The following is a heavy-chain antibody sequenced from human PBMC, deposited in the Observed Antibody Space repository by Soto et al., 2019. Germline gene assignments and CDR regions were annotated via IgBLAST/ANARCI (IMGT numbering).Heavy chain of an antibody. V-gene: IGHV1-69*12. J-gene: IGHJ6*02. CDR2: IIPIFGTA. CDR1: GGTFSSSA. Sequence: QVQLVQSGAEVKKPGSSVKVSCKASGGTFSSSAISWVRQAPGQGLEWMGGIIPIFGTANYAQKFQGRVTITADESTTTAYMELSSLRSEDTAVYFCATNPHSPVVVTAIGYCYYGMDVWGQGTTVTVSS. CDR3: ATNPHSPVVVTAIGYCYYGMDV. D-gene: IGHD2-21*02.